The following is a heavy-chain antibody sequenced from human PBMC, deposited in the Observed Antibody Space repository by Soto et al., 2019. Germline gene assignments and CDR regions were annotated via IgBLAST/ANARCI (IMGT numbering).Heavy chain of an antibody. V-gene: IGHV1-3*01. CDR1: GYTFTSYA. Sequence: QVQLVQSGAEVKKPGASVKVSCKASGYTFTSYAMHWVRQAPGQRLEWMGWINAGNGNTKYSQKFQGRVTITRDTSASTAYMELSSLRSEDTAVYYCARGGPDLYDSSGYYNVRRFRNYYFDYWGQGTLVTVSS. CDR3: ARGGPDLYDSSGYYNVRRFRNYYFDY. D-gene: IGHD3-22*01. CDR2: INAGNGNT. J-gene: IGHJ4*02.